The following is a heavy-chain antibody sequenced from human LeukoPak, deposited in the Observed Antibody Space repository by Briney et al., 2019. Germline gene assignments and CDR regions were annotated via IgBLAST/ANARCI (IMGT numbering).Heavy chain of an antibody. CDR1: GFTFIDYG. Sequence: GGSLRLSCTASGFTFIDYGMSWVRQAPGKGPEWVCDINWNGDSTGYADSVKGRFTISRDNSKNSLYLQMNSLRVEDTAMYYCARDSRGYSYGPNTDYWGQGTLVAVSS. D-gene: IGHD5-18*01. CDR3: ARDSRGYSYGPNTDY. CDR2: INWNGDST. J-gene: IGHJ4*02. V-gene: IGHV3-20*04.